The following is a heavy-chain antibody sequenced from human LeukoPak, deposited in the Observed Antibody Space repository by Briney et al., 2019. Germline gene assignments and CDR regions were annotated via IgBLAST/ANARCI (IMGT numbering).Heavy chain of an antibody. CDR2: INIGNGET. CDR3: ARGGDSSGWYFWFDP. D-gene: IGHD6-19*01. J-gene: IGHJ5*02. CDR1: GYIFTTYA. Sequence: ASVKVSCKASGYIFTTYAMHWVRQAPGQRPEWMGWINIGNGETKYSQKFQGRVTITRDTSTSTAYMELSSLRSEDTAVYYCARGGDSSGWYFWFDPWGQGTLVTVSS. V-gene: IGHV1-3*04.